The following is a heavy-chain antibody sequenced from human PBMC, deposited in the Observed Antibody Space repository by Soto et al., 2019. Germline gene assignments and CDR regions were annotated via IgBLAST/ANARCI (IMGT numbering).Heavy chain of an antibody. V-gene: IGHV3-11*05. CDR3: STGHYYYASSGYYYS. CDR1: GFTFSDYY. CDR2: ISSSSSYT. D-gene: IGHD3-22*01. Sequence: QVQLVESGGGLVKPGGSLRLSCAASGFTFSDYYMSWIRQAPGKGLEWVSYISSSSSYTNYADSVKGRFTISRDNAKNSLYLPMISLTAEDTPVFYCSTGHYYYASSGYYYSWGQGPLVTVSS. J-gene: IGHJ4*02.